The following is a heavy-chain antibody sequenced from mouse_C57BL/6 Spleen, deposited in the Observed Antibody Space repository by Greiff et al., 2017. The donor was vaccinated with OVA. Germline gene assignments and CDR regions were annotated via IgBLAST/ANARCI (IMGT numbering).Heavy chain of an antibody. V-gene: IGHV1-18*01. CDR1: GYTFTDYN. J-gene: IGHJ3*01. CDR3: ARRGLLPTGTFAY. Sequence: VQLQQSGPELVKPGASVKIPCKASGYTFTDYNMDWVKQSHGKSLEWIGDINPNNGGTIYNQKFKGKATLTVDKSSSTAYMELRSLTSEDTAVYYGARRGLLPTGTFAYWGQGTLVTVSA. CDR2: INPNNGGT. D-gene: IGHD2-3*01.